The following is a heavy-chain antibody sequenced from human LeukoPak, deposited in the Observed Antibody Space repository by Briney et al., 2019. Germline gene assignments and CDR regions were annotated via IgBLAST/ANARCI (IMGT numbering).Heavy chain of an antibody. V-gene: IGHV3-21*01. CDR3: ARVGIVANYGMDV. CDR1: GFTFSSYS. Sequence: GGSLRLSCAASGFTFSSYSMNWVRQAQGKGLEWVSSISSSSSYIYYADSVKGRFTISRDDAKNSLYLQMNSLRAEDTAVYYCARVGIVANYGMDVWGQGTTVTVSS. CDR2: ISSSSSYI. J-gene: IGHJ6*02. D-gene: IGHD3-22*01.